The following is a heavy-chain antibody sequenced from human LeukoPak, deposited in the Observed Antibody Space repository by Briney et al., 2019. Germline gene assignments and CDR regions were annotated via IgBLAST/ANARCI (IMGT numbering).Heavy chain of an antibody. CDR1: GGSISSSGYY. D-gene: IGHD6-6*01. CDR2: IYYSGSA. Sequence: KSSETLSLTCIVSGGSISSSGYYWGWIRQPPGKGLEWIGSIYYSGSAYYNPSLKSRVTIPVDTSKNQFSLRLSSVTAADTAVYYCARPCIAAHPDDAFDIWGQGTMVTVSS. J-gene: IGHJ3*02. V-gene: IGHV4-39*01. CDR3: ARPCIAAHPDDAFDI.